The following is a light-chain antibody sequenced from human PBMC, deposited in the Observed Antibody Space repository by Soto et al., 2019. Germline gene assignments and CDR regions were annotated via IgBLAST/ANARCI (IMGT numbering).Light chain of an antibody. CDR2: EVN. Sequence: QSALTQPASVSGSPGQSITISCTGTSSDVGNYNLVSWYQQHPGKAPKLMIYEVNKRPSGVSNRFSGSKSGNTASLTISGLQAEDEADYYCCSYAGSWVSGGGTKLTVL. V-gene: IGLV2-23*02. CDR1: SSDVGNYNL. J-gene: IGLJ3*02. CDR3: CSYAGSWV.